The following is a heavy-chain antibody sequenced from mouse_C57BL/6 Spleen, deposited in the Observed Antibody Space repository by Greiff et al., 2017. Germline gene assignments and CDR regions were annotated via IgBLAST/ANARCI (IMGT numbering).Heavy chain of an antibody. CDR1: GYAFTNYL. Sequence: QVQLQQSGAELVRPGTSVKVSCKASGYAFTNYLIEWVKQRPGQGLEWIGVINPGSGGTNYNEKFKGKGTLTADKSSSTAYMQLSSLTSEDSAVYFCARDYDYFDYWGQGTTLTVSS. J-gene: IGHJ2*01. V-gene: IGHV1-54*01. CDR3: ARDYDYFDY. CDR2: INPGSGGT. D-gene: IGHD2-4*01.